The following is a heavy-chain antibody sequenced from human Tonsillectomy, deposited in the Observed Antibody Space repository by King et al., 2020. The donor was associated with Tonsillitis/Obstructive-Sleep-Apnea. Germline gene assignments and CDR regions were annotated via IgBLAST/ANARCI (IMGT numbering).Heavy chain of an antibody. V-gene: IGHV3-48*02. Sequence: VQLVESGGGLVQPGGSLRLSCAASGFTFSSYSMNWVRQAPGKGLEWVSYISSSSSTIYYADSVKGRFTISRDNAKNSLYLQMNILRDEDTAVYYCARESGSYLAYWGQGTLVTVSS. D-gene: IGHD1-26*01. CDR1: GFTFSSYS. J-gene: IGHJ4*02. CDR2: ISSSSSTI. CDR3: ARESGSYLAY.